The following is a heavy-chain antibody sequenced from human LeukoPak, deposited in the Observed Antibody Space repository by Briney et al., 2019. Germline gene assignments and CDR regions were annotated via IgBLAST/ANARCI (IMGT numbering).Heavy chain of an antibody. J-gene: IGHJ4*02. CDR3: AKALEYYFDY. Sequence: PGGSLRLSCAASGFTFSSYAMHWVRQVPGKGLEWVAVISHDGSNKYYADSVKGRFTISRDNSKNTLYLQMNSLRAEDTAVYYCAKALEYYFDYWGQGTLVTVSS. CDR1: GFTFSSYA. CDR2: ISHDGSNK. V-gene: IGHV3-30-3*01.